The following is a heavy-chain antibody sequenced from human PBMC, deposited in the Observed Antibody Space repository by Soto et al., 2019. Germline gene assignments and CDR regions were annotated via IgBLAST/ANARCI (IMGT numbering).Heavy chain of an antibody. CDR2: ISSSSSYI. CDR1: GFTFSSYS. D-gene: IGHD6-13*01. V-gene: IGHV3-21*01. J-gene: IGHJ4*02. CDR3: ARDPISSWYYFDY. Sequence: NPGGSLRLSCAASGFTFSSYSMNWVRQAPGKGLEWVSSISSSSSYIYYADSVKGRFTISRDNAKNSLYLQMNSLRAEDTAVYYCARDPISSWYYFDYWGQGTLVTVSS.